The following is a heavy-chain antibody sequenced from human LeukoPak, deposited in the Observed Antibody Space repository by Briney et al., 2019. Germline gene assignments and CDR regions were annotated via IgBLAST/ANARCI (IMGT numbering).Heavy chain of an antibody. D-gene: IGHD2-2*01. CDR1: GYTFTGYY. Sequence: ASVKVSCKASGYTFTGYYMHWVRQAPGQGLEWMGWINTNTENPTYAQAFTGRLVFSLDTSVSTAYLQISSLKAEDTALYYCARTRYCDSSSCLGGRGAFDIWGQGTMVTVSS. CDR3: ARTRYCDSSSCLGGRGAFDI. CDR2: INTNTENP. V-gene: IGHV7-4-1*02. J-gene: IGHJ3*02.